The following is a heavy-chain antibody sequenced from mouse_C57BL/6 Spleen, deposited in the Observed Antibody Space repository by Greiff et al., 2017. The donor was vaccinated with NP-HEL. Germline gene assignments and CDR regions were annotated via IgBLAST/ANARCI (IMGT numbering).Heavy chain of an antibody. CDR1: GYSITSGYY. V-gene: IGHV3-6*01. CDR3: ARPSHYYAMDY. Sequence: VQLQQSGPGLVKPSQSLSLTCSVTGYSITSGYYWNWIRQFPGNKLEWMGYISYDGSNNYNPSLKNRISITRDTSKNQFFLKLNSVTTEDTATYYCARPSHYYAMDYWGQGTSVTVSS. CDR2: ISYDGSN. J-gene: IGHJ4*01.